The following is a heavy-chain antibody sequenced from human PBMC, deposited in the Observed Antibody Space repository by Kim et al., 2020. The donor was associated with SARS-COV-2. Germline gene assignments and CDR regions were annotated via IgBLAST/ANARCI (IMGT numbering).Heavy chain of an antibody. CDR3: ASPIIDP. J-gene: IGHJ5*02. CDR2: INQDGSHK. Sequence: GGSLRLSCAASGLTFSSYWMNWVRQAPGKGLEWVANINQDGSHKFYVDSVKGRFIISGDNTKNSLYLQMNSLRAEDTAVYYCASPIIDPWGQGTLVTVSS. CDR1: GLTFSSYW. V-gene: IGHV3-7*01.